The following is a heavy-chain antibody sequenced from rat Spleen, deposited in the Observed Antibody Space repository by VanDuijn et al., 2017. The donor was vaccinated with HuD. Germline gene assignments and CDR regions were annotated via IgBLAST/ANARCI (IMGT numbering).Heavy chain of an antibody. Sequence: EVQVVESGGGLVQPGRSMKLSCAALGLTFSNYYMAWVRQAPTKGLEWVASISNDGGNTYYRDSVKGRFSISRDNVKSILYLQMDSLGSDDTATYYCARRPIRRYFDYWGQGVMVTVSS. CDR3: ARRPIRRYFDY. V-gene: IGHV5-25*01. J-gene: IGHJ2*01. CDR2: ISNDGGNT. D-gene: IGHD3-1*01. CDR1: GLTFSNYY.